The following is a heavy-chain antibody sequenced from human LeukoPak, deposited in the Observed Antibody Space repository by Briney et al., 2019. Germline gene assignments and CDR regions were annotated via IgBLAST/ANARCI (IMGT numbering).Heavy chain of an antibody. J-gene: IGHJ4*02. CDR2: IYHSGST. V-gene: IGHV4-4*02. Sequence: PSETLSLTCAVSGGSISSSNWWSWVRQPPGKGLEWIGEIYHSGSTNYNPSLKSRVTISVDKSKNQFSLKLSSVTAADTAVYYCARDGHYYDSSGSFDYWGQGTLVTVSS. D-gene: IGHD3-22*01. CDR3: ARDGHYYDSSGSFDY. CDR1: GGSISSSNW.